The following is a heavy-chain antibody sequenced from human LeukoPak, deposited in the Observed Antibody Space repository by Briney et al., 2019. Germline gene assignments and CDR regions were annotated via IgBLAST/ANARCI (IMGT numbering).Heavy chain of an antibody. Sequence: PGGSLRLSCAASGFTFSSYGMHWVRQAPGKGLEWVAVISYDGSSKYYADSVKGRFTISRDNSKNTLYLQMNSLRAEDTAVYYCAKVYSYGYLPFDYWGQGTLVTVSS. J-gene: IGHJ4*02. D-gene: IGHD5-18*01. CDR3: AKVYSYGYLPFDY. V-gene: IGHV3-30*18. CDR2: ISYDGSSK. CDR1: GFTFSSYG.